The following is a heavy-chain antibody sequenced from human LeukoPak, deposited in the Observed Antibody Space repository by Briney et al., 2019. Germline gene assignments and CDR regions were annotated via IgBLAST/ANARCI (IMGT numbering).Heavy chain of an antibody. CDR3: ARVTMVRGVTYYYYYMDV. CDR2: INHSGST. D-gene: IGHD3-10*01. Sequence: SETLSLTCAVYGGSFSGYYWSWIRQPPGKGLEWIGEINHSGSTNYNPSLKSRVTISVDTSKNQFSLKLSSVTAADTAVYYCARVTMVRGVTYYYYYMDVWGKGTTVTVSS. J-gene: IGHJ6*03. CDR1: GGSFSGYY. V-gene: IGHV4-34*01.